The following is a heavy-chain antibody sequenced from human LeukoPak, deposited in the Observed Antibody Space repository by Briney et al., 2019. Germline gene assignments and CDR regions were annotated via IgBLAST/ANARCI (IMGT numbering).Heavy chain of an antibody. CDR3: ARHNPTYGDFDY. J-gene: IGHJ4*02. CDR2: IYHSGST. D-gene: IGHD1-14*01. Sequence: SETLSLTCAVSGGSISSGGYSWSWIRQPPGNGLEWIGYIYHSGSTYYHPSLKSRVTISVDRSKNQFSVKLSSVTAADTAVYYCARHNPTYGDFDYWGQGTLVTVCS. V-gene: IGHV4-30-2*01. CDR1: GGSISSGGYS.